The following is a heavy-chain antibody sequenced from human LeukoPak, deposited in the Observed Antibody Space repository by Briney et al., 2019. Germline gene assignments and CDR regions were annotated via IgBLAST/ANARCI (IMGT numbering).Heavy chain of an antibody. V-gene: IGHV1-2*02. Sequence: ASVKVSCKASGYTFTGYYMHWVRQAPGQGLEWMGWINPNSGVTNYAQKFQGRVTMTRDTSISTAYMELSRLRSDDTAVYYCARASSWYGWFDPWGQGTLVTVSS. D-gene: IGHD6-13*01. CDR2: INPNSGVT. CDR3: ARASSWYGWFDP. J-gene: IGHJ5*02. CDR1: GYTFTGYY.